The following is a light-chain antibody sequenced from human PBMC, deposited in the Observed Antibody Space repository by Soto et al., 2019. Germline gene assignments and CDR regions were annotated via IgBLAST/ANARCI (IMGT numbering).Light chain of an antibody. CDR1: QSISSY. CDR2: AAS. J-gene: IGKJ1*01. CDR3: QQSYSTPRT. Sequence: NQMTQSPSALSACTRDRVTITCRASQSISSYLNWYQQKPGKAPRLLIYAASSLQSGVPSRFSGSGSGTDFTLTISSLQPEDFATYYCQQSYSTPRTFCQGTKVDI. V-gene: IGKV1-39*01.